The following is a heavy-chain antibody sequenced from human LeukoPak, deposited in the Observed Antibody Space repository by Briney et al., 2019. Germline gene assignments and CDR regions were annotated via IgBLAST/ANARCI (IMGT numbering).Heavy chain of an antibody. CDR3: AKDRGLVGASEWIFGY. CDR2: ISYDGSNK. J-gene: IGHJ4*02. CDR1: GFTFSSYG. D-gene: IGHD1-26*01. V-gene: IGHV3-30*18. Sequence: GGSLRLSCAASGFTFSSYGMHWVRQAPGKGLEWVAVISYDGSNKYYADSVKGRFTISRDNSKNTLYLQMNSLRAEDTAVYYCAKDRGLVGASEWIFGYWGQGTLVTVSS.